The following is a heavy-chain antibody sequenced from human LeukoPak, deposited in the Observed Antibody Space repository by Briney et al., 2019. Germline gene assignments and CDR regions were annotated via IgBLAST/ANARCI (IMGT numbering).Heavy chain of an antibody. CDR2: ISAYNGNT. J-gene: IGHJ3*02. CDR3: ARPLGYCSGGSCLPADAFDI. D-gene: IGHD2-15*01. V-gene: IGHV1-18*04. Sequence: ASVRVSCKASGYTFTGYYMHWVRQAPGQGLEWMGWISAYNGNTNYAQKLQGRVTMTTDTSTSTAYMELRSLRSDDTAVYYCARPLGYCSGGSCLPADAFDIWGQGTMVTVSS. CDR1: GYTFTGYY.